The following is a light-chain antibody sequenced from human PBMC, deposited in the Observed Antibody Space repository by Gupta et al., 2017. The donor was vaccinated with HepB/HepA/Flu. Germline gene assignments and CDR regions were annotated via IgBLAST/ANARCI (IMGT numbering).Light chain of an antibody. CDR2: YAS. J-gene: IGKJ1*01. CDR3: QRDTNYPGT. V-gene: IGKV1-5*03. CDR1: QSISSW. Sequence: DVQMTQSPPTLSASVGDRVTITRRASQSISSWLAWYQQKPGKAPNLLIHYASILESGVPSRFSGSGSGTEFTLTIVSLQPDDFAPYYFQRDTNYPGTFGPGTKVEIK.